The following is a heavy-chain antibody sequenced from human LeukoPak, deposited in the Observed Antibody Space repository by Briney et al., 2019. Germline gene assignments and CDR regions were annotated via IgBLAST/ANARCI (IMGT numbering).Heavy chain of an antibody. CDR3: ARAPYGDYGGGYYFDY. CDR2: INWNGGST. J-gene: IGHJ4*02. V-gene: IGHV3-20*04. CDR1: GFTFDDYG. D-gene: IGHD4-17*01. Sequence: GGSLRLSCAASGFTFDDYGMSWVRQAPGKGLEWVSGINWNGGSTVYADSVKGRFTISRDNAKNSLYLQMNSLRAEDTALYYCARAPYGDYGGGYYFDYWGQGTLVTVSS.